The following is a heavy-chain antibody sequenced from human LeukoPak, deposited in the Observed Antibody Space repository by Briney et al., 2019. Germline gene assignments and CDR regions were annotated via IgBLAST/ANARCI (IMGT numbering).Heavy chain of an antibody. D-gene: IGHD3-10*01. CDR1: GFTFSSYE. CDR3: ARGKRGYGSY. V-gene: IGHV3-48*03. Sequence: PGGSLRLSCAASGFTFSSYEMNWVRQAPGKGLEWVSYISSGSTIYYADSVKGRFTISRDNAKNSLYLQMNSLRAEDTAVYYCARGKRGYGSYWGQGTLVTVSS. CDR2: ISSGSTI. J-gene: IGHJ4*02.